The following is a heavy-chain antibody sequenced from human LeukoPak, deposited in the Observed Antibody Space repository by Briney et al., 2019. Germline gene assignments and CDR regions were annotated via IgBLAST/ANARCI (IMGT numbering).Heavy chain of an antibody. CDR1: GFTFSNYA. CDR3: AKWGDYDVLTGYYVSDY. V-gene: IGHV3-23*01. Sequence: GGSLRLSCAASGFTFSNYAMSWVRQAPGKGLEWVSAITGSGGNTYYADSVKDRFTISRDNSKNTVFLQMNSLRAEDTAVYYCAKWGDYDVLTGYYVSDYWGQGTLVTVSS. D-gene: IGHD3-9*01. CDR2: ITGSGGNT. J-gene: IGHJ4*02.